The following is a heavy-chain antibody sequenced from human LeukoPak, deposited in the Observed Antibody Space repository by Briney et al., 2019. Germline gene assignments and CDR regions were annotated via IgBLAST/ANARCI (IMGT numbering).Heavy chain of an antibody. V-gene: IGHV4-39*01. CDR3: AKSGGYGLIDY. J-gene: IGHJ4*02. CDR2: IYYSGST. CDR1: GASISTSAYY. D-gene: IGHD1-26*01. Sequence: SETLSLTCSVSGASISTSAYYRGWIRQPPGKGLEWIGRIYYSGSTYYNASLQNRVTLYIDTSKNQFSLRLSSGTAADTAVYYCAKSGGYGLIDYWGQGTLVTVSS.